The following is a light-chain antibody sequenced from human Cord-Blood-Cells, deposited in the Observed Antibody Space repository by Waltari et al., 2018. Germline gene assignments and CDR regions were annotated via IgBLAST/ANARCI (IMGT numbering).Light chain of an antibody. J-gene: IGKJ4*01. CDR1: QSVSSY. Sequence: DIVFTQFPATLSLSPGDRATLSCRASQSVSSYLAWYQQKPGQAPRLLIYDASNRATGIPARFSGSGSGTDFTLTISSLEPEDFAVYYCQQRSNWPPLTFGGGTKEEIK. CDR3: QQRSNWPPLT. V-gene: IGKV3-11*01. CDR2: DAS.